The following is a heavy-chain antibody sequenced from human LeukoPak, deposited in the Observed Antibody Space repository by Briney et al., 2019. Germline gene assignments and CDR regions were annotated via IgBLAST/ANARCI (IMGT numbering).Heavy chain of an antibody. CDR1: GFTFSDYY. CDR2: ISSSGNTI. V-gene: IGHV3-11*04. J-gene: IGHJ3*02. Sequence: GGSLRLSCAASGFTFSDYYMSWIRQAPGKGLEWVSYISSSGNTIYYADSVKGRFTISRDNAKNSLYLQMNSLRAEDTAVYYCARVAGGNIVVVITSEGAFDIWGQGTMVTVSS. CDR3: ARVAGGNIVVVITSEGAFDI. D-gene: IGHD3-22*01.